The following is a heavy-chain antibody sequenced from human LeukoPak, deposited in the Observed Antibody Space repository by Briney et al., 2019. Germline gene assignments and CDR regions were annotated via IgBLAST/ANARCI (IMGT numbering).Heavy chain of an antibody. D-gene: IGHD5-24*01. J-gene: IGHJ6*03. Sequence: GGSLRLSCAASGFTFSSYTLNWVRPAPGKGLEWVSSISASGSFVYYADSVKGRFTISRANAKNSLYLQMNSLRAEDTAMYFCARDLGDPYNYYYYFYMDVWGKGTTVTVSS. V-gene: IGHV3-21*01. CDR1: GFTFSSYT. CDR2: ISASGSFV. CDR3: ARDLGDPYNYYYYFYMDV.